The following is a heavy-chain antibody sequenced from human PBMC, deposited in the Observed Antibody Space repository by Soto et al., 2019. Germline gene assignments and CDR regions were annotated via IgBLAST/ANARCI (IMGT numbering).Heavy chain of an antibody. J-gene: IGHJ6*02. V-gene: IGHV5-10-1*01. D-gene: IGHD2-2*01. CDR2: IDPSDSYT. CDR3: ASHQVVIYCSSTSCRYLPYYYYGMDV. Sequence: GKSLKISCKGSGYSFTSYWISWVRQMPGKGLEWMGRIDPSDSYTNYSPSFQGHVTISADKSISTAYLQWSSLKASDTAMYYCASHQVVIYCSSTSCRYLPYYYYGMDVWGQGTTVTVSS. CDR1: GYSFTSYW.